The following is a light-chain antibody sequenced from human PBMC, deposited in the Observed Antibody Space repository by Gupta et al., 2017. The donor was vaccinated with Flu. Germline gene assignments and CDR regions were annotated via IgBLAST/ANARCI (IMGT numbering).Light chain of an antibody. Sequence: DIVMTHSPDSLAVSLDERATINCKSSQSVLYSSNNKNYLAWYQQKPGQPPKLLIYWASTRESGVPDRFSGSGSGTDFTLTISSLQAEDVAVYYCQQYYSTPRTFGQGTKVEIK. CDR3: QQYYSTPRT. CDR1: QSVLYSSNNKNY. V-gene: IGKV4-1*01. J-gene: IGKJ1*01. CDR2: WAS.